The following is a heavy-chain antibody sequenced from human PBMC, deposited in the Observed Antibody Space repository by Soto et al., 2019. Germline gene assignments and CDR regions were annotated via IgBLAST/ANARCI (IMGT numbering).Heavy chain of an antibody. D-gene: IGHD2-2*01. CDR1: GFTFSSYW. CDR3: ASSCSSTSCPFLYYYYYMDV. Sequence: PGGSLRLSCAASGFTFSSYWMHWVRQAPGKGLVWVSRINSDGSSTSYADSVKGRFTISRDNAKNTLYLQMNSLRAEDTAVYYCASSCSSTSCPFLYYYYYMDVWGKGTTVTVSS. J-gene: IGHJ6*03. V-gene: IGHV3-74*01. CDR2: INSDGSST.